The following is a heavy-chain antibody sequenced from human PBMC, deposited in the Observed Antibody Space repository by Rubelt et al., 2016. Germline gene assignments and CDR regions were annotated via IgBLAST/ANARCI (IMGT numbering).Heavy chain of an antibody. D-gene: IGHD2-2*01. CDR3: ARYVVVVPAAMSQILYYYYGMDV. J-gene: IGHJ6*02. V-gene: IGHV1-18*01. CDR2: ISAYNGNT. CDR1: G. Sequence: GISWVRQAPGQGLEWMGWISAYNGNTNYAQKLQGRVTITADESTSTAYMELSSLRSEDTAVYYCARYVVVVPAAMSQILYYYYGMDVWGQGTTVTVSS.